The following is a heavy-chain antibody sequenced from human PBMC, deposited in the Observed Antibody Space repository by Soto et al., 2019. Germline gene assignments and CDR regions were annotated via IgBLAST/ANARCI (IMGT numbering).Heavy chain of an antibody. Sequence: GGSLRLSCAASGFTFSSYAMSWVRQAPGRGLDWVSAISGGGGSTYYADSVKGRFTISRDNSKNTLYLQMDSLRAEDTAVYFCAKTFYDSSGYYYFDHWGQGTLVTVSS. J-gene: IGHJ4*02. CDR2: ISGGGGST. V-gene: IGHV3-23*01. CDR1: GFTFSSYA. CDR3: AKTFYDSSGYYYFDH. D-gene: IGHD3-22*01.